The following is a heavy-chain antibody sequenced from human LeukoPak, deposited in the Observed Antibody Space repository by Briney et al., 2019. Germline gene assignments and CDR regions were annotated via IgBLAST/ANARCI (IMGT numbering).Heavy chain of an antibody. Sequence: ASVKVSCKASGYTFTGYYMHLVRQAPGQGLEWMGWINPNSGGTNYAQKFQGRVTMTRDTSISTAYMELSRLRSDDTAVYYCAGNTAVAGSPQGLPSLDVWGKGTTVTVSS. CDR1: GYTFTGYY. J-gene: IGHJ6*04. V-gene: IGHV1-2*02. CDR2: INPNSGGT. CDR3: AGNTAVAGSPQGLPSLDV. D-gene: IGHD6-19*01.